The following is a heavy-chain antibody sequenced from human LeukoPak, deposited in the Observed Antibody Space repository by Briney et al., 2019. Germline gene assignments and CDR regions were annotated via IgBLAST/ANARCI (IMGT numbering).Heavy chain of an antibody. CDR2: INADGSST. Sequence: GGSLRLSCAASGFSFSSYWMHWVRQAPGKGLVWVSLINADGSSTTYADSVKGRFTISRDNSKNTLYLQMSSLRAEDTAVYYCAEGGGFDWLNYYYMDVWGKGTTVIISS. CDR1: GFSFSSYW. D-gene: IGHD3-9*01. CDR3: AEGGGFDWLNYYYMDV. J-gene: IGHJ6*03. V-gene: IGHV3-74*01.